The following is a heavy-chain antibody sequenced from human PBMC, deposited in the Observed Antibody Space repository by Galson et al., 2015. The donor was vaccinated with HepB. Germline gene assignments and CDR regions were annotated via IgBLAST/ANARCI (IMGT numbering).Heavy chain of an antibody. CDR3: ARGYYDSWSGPEQSNWFDP. CDR2: MNPNSGNT. D-gene: IGHD3-3*01. V-gene: IGHV1-8*01. Sequence: VKVSCKASGYTFTSYDTNWVRQATGQGLEWMGWMNPNSGNTGYAQKFQGRVTMTRSTSISTAYVELSSLRSDDTAVYYCARGYYDSWSGPEQSNWFDPWGQGTLVTVSS. CDR1: GYTFTSYD. J-gene: IGHJ5*02.